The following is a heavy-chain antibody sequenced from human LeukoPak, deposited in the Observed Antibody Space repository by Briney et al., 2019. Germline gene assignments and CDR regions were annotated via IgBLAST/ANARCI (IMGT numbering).Heavy chain of an antibody. CDR2: INHSGST. Sequence: SETLSLTCSVYGGSFSVYYWSWIRQPPGKGLEWSGEINHSGSTNYNPSLKSRVTISVDTSKNQFSLKLSSVTAADTAVYYCATLRGGSNYYYCYGMDVCGQGTTITVSS. CDR3: ATLRGGSNYYYCYGMDV. CDR1: GGSFSVYY. V-gene: IGHV4-34*01. J-gene: IGHJ6*02. D-gene: IGHD3-16*01.